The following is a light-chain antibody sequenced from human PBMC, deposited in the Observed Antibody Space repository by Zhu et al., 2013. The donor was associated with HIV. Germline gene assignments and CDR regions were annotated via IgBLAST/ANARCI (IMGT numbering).Light chain of an antibody. CDR2: GAS. Sequence: VLTQSPGTLSLSPGERASLSCRASQSFSSNNLAWYQQKPGQSPRLLIYGASSRATGIPDRFSGSGSGTDFTLTISSLEPEDFAVYYCHHYGSTPPTFGQGTKVAIK. CDR1: QSFSSNN. J-gene: IGKJ1*01. CDR3: HHYGSTPPT. V-gene: IGKV3-20*01.